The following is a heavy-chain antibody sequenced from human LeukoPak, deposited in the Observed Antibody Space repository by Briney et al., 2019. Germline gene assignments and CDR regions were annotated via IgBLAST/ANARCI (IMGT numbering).Heavy chain of an antibody. Sequence: PSETLSLTCAVYGGSFSGYYWSWIRQPPGKGLEWIGEINHSGSTNYNPSLKSRATISVDTSKNQFSLKLSSVTAADTAVYYCARRAKTLSYYYYYYMDVWGKGTTVTISS. J-gene: IGHJ6*03. CDR2: INHSGST. CDR3: ARRAKTLSYYYYYYMDV. CDR1: GGSFSGYY. V-gene: IGHV4-34*01. D-gene: IGHD4/OR15-4a*01.